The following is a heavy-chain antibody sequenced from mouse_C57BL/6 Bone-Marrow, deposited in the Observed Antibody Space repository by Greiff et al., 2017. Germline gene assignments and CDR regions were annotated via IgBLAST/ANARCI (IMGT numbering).Heavy chain of an antibody. J-gene: IGHJ4*01. CDR2: IYPRDGSP. Sequence: QVQLQQSGPELVKPGASVKLSCKASGYTFKSYDINWVKQRPGQGLEWIGRIYPRDGSPKFTEKFKGKATWTVDTSYSTAYMELHSLTSEDSAVYFCARDYPYAIDYWGQGTSVTVSS. V-gene: IGHV1-85*01. D-gene: IGHD2-4*01. CDR3: ARDYPYAIDY. CDR1: GYTFKSYD.